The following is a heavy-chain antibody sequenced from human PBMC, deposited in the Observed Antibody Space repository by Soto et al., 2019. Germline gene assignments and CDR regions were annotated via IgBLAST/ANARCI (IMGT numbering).Heavy chain of an antibody. D-gene: IGHD2-15*01. V-gene: IGHV3-66*01. CDR3: EQRRYCSSPTCSDS. CDR1: GFTVRSSY. Sequence: GGSLRLSCAASGFTVRSSYMSWVRQVPGKGLEWVSIIYSDDYTYYAASVKGRFTISRDNSRNTLYLQMSSLRAEDTSVYYCEQRRYCSSPTCSDSWGQ. J-gene: IGHJ5*01. CDR2: IYSDDYT.